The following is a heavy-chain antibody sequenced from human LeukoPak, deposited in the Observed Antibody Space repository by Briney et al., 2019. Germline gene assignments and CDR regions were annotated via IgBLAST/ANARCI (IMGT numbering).Heavy chain of an antibody. CDR1: GFIFSSYS. CDR2: ISTSSSYI. Sequence: GGSLRLSCAASGFIFSSYSMNWVRQAPGKGLEWVSSISTSSSYIYYADSVKGRFTISKNKAKNSLYLQMNSLRAEDTAVYYCARVGYSWNAFDIWGQGTMVTVSS. V-gene: IGHV3-21*01. J-gene: IGHJ3*02. CDR3: ARVGYSWNAFDI. D-gene: IGHD5-12*01.